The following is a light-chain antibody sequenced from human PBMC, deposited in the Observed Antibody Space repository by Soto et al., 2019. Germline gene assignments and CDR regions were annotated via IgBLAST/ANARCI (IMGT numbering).Light chain of an antibody. J-gene: IGKJ4*01. CDR3: QQYERSPLT. CDR2: GAS. V-gene: IGKV3-20*01. Sequence: VLTQSPGTLSLSPGERATLSCRASQSVSSNYLAWYQQKPGQAPRLLMYGASKRATGIADRFSGSGSGTDFTLTISRLEPEDLAVYYCQQYERSPLTFGGGTKVDIK. CDR1: QSVSSNY.